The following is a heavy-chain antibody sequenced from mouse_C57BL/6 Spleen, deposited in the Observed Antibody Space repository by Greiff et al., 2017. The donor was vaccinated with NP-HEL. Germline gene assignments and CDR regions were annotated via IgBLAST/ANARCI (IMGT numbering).Heavy chain of an antibody. D-gene: IGHD1-1*01. CDR2: IDPENGDT. J-gene: IGHJ3*01. CDR1: GFNIKDDY. CDR3: NICSYGSSYAWFAD. Sequence: VQLQQSGAELVRPGASVKLSCTASGFNIKDDYMHWVKQRPEQGLEWIGWIDPENGDTEYASKFQGKATITADTSSNTAYLQLSSLTSEDTAVYCCNICSYGSSYAWFADWGKGALVTVST. V-gene: IGHV14-4*01.